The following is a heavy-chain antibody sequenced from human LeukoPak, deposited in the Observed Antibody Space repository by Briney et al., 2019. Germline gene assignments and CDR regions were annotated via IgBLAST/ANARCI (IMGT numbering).Heavy chain of an antibody. CDR3: ARAILLGELAAADFAFDY. V-gene: IGHV1-2*02. D-gene: IGHD6-13*01. J-gene: IGHJ4*02. CDR1: GYTFTGYY. CDR2: INPNSGGT. Sequence: ASVKVSCKASGYTFTGYYMHWVRQAPGQGLEWMGWINPNSGGTNYAQKFQGRVTMTRDTSISTAYMELSRLRSDDTAVYYCARAILLGELAAADFAFDYWGQGTLVTVSS.